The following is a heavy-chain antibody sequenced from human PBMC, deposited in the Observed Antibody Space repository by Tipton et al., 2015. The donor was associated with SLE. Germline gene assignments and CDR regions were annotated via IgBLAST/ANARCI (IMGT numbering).Heavy chain of an antibody. Sequence: GSLRLSCAASGFTFDHYTMHWVRQAPGKGLEWVSLISWDGGSTYYADSVKGRFTISRDNSKNSLYLQMNSLRTEDTALYYCAKDIRSSWSFDYWGQGTLVTVSS. CDR2: ISWDGGST. V-gene: IGHV3-43*01. D-gene: IGHD6-13*01. CDR1: GFTFDHYT. J-gene: IGHJ4*02. CDR3: AKDIRSSWSFDY.